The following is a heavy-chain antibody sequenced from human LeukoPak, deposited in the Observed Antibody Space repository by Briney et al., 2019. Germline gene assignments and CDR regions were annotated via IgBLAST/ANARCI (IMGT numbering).Heavy chain of an antibody. J-gene: IGHJ4*02. CDR1: GFTFSSYA. D-gene: IGHD3-10*01. CDR3: AKGGAYGPGCYFDY. V-gene: IGHV3-23*01. Sequence: GASLRLSCAASGFTFSSYAMSWVRQAPGKGLEGVSAISGSGGSTYYADSVKGRFTISRDNSKNTLYLQMNSLRAEDTAVYYCAKGGAYGPGCYFDYWGQGTLVTVSS. CDR2: ISGSGGST.